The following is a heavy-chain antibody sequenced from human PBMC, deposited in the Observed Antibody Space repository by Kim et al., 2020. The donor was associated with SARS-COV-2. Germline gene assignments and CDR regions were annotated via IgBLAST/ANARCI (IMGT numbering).Heavy chain of an antibody. J-gene: IGHJ4*02. CDR3: ARLTFLTGYQEDY. Sequence: ERKFQGRVTITADEPTSTAYMGLSSLRSEDTAVYYCARLTFLTGYQEDYWGQGTLVTVSS. V-gene: IGHV1-69*01. D-gene: IGHD3-9*01.